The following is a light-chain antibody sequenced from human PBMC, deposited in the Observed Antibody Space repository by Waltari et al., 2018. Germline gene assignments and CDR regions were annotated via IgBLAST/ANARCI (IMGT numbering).Light chain of an antibody. CDR1: SIGSQS. CDR2: LDT. Sequence: SYVLTQQPSVSVAPGKTARITCGGNSIGSQSVHWYQQKPGQAPMLVIYLDTDRPAGIPKRFSGSNSGNTATLTFSRVEAGDEADYYCQVWDSGSDHPVFGGGTKLTFL. J-gene: IGLJ2*01. CDR3: QVWDSGSDHPV. V-gene: IGLV3-21*04.